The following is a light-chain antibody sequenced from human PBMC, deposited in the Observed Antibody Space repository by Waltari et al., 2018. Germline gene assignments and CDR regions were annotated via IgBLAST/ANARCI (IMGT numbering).Light chain of an antibody. Sequence: EIVLTQYPATLSLSPGERATLSCGASQSVASNYLAWYQQKPGLAPRLLIYDASSRATGIPARFSGSGSGTDFTLTISRLEPEDFAVYFCQQYAGSPWTFGQGTKVEIK. V-gene: IGKV3D-20*01. CDR1: QSVASNY. CDR3: QQYAGSPWT. J-gene: IGKJ1*01. CDR2: DAS.